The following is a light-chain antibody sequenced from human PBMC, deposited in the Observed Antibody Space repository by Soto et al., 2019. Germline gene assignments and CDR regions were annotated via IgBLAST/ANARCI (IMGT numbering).Light chain of an antibody. V-gene: IGKV3-15*01. Sequence: EIVMTQSPATLSVSPGERATLSCRASQSVSGNLAWYQQKPGQAPRLLIYGASTRATGIPARFSGSGSGTAFTLTISSLQSKDFAVYYCQRYNNWPPAFGQGTKVEIK. CDR1: QSVSGN. J-gene: IGKJ1*01. CDR3: QRYNNWPPA. CDR2: GAS.